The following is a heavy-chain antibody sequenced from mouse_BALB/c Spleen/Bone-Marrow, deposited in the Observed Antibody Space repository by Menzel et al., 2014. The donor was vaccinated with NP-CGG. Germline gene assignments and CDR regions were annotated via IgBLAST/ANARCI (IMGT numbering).Heavy chain of an antibody. D-gene: IGHD1-1*01. Sequence: VKLMESGPELVKPGASVKMSCKASGYTFTSYYIHWVKQRPGQGLEWIGWIYPGDGSTKYNEKFKGKTTLTADKSSSTAYMLLSSLTSEDSAIYFCARGDYCYGSSRAWFAYWGQGTLVTVSA. CDR3: ARGDYCYGSSRAWFAY. V-gene: IGHV1S56*01. CDR1: GYTFTSYY. CDR2: IYPGDGST. J-gene: IGHJ3*01.